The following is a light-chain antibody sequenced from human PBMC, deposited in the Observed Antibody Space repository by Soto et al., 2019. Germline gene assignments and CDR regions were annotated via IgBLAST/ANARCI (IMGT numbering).Light chain of an antibody. CDR2: EVS. J-gene: IGLJ2*01. CDR3: SSFTGTSALIL. Sequence: QSVVTQPASVSGSPGQSITISCTGTSSDVGGYDYVSWYQQYPGKAPRLIIYEVSSRPSGVSNRFSGSKSGNTASLTISGLRAGDEGDYFCSSFTGTSALILFGGGTQLTVL. CDR1: SSDVGGYDY. V-gene: IGLV2-14*01.